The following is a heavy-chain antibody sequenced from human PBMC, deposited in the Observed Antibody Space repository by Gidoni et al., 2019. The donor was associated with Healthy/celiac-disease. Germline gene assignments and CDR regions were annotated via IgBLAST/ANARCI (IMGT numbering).Heavy chain of an antibody. D-gene: IGHD2-2*01. CDR1: GYTFTSYD. V-gene: IGHV1-8*01. CDR3: AVVPAVGGYYYYYGMDV. CDR2: MNPNSGNT. J-gene: IGHJ6*02. Sequence: QVQLVQSGAEVKKPGASVKVSCKASGYTFTSYDINWVRQATGQGLEWMGWMNPNSGNTGYAQKFQGRVTMTRNTSISTAYMELSSLRSEDTAVYYCAVVPAVGGYYYYYGMDVWGQGTTVTVSS.